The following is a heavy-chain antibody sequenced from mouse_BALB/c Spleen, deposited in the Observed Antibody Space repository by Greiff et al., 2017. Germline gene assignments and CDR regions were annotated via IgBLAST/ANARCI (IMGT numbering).Heavy chain of an antibody. Sequence: EVQVVESGGGLVQPGGSRKLSCAASGFTFSSFGMHWVRQAPEKGLEWVAYISSGSSTIYYADTVKGRFTISRDNPKNTLFLQMTSLRSEDTAMYYCARRATVVAQPYAMDYWGQGTSVTVSS. D-gene: IGHD1-1*01. CDR3: ARRATVVAQPYAMDY. CDR2: ISSGSSTI. CDR1: GFTFSSFG. V-gene: IGHV5-17*02. J-gene: IGHJ4*01.